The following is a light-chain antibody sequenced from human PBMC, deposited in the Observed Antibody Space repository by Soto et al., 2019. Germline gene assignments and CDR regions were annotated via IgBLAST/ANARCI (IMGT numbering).Light chain of an antibody. CDR3: CSYAGSDTWV. J-gene: IGLJ3*02. Sequence: QSALTQPASVSGSPGQSITISCSGTSSDIGSYNLVSWYQQHPGKAPKLMIYEGSEWPSGVSNRFSGSKSGNTASLTISGLQAEDEADYYCCSYAGSDTWVFGGGTKLTVL. CDR2: EGS. CDR1: SSDIGSYNL. V-gene: IGLV2-23*01.